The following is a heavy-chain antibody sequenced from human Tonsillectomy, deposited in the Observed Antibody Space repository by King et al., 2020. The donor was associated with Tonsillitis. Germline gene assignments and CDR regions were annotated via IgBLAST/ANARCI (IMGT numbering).Heavy chain of an antibody. CDR2: ISSSSSYI. V-gene: IGHV3-21*01. J-gene: IGHJ4*02. Sequence: QLVQSGGLVKPGGSLRLSCAASGFTFSSYSMNWVRQAPGKGLEWVSSISSSSSYIYYADSVKGRFTISRDNAKNSLYLQMNSLRAEDTAVYYCARDEKTVAALIDYWGQGTLVTVSS. CDR1: GFTFSSYS. CDR3: ARDEKTVAALIDY. D-gene: IGHD6-19*01.